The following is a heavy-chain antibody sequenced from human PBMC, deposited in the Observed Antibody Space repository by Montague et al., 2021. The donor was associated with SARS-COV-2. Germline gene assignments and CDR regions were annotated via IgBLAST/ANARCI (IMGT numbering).Heavy chain of an antibody. J-gene: IGHJ4*02. CDR3: ARGDVEMATIKSGGPFYHFDY. D-gene: IGHD5-24*01. V-gene: IGHV4-59*13. CDR2: IYYSGST. Sequence: SETLSLTCTVSGASISSYYWSWIRQPPGKGLEWIGYIYYSGSTNYKPSLKSPVTISVDTSKNQFSLKLSSVTAADTAVYYCARGDVEMATIKSGGPFYHFDYWGQGTLVTVSS. CDR1: GASISSYY.